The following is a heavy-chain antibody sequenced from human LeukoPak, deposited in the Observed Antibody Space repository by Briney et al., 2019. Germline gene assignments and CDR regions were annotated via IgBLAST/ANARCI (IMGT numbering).Heavy chain of an antibody. CDR3: AKPTNWNYYYYGMDV. D-gene: IGHD1-1*01. CDR2: ISGSGGST. Sequence: GGSLRLSCAASGFTFSSYAMSWVRQAPGKGLEWVSAISGSGGSTYYADSVKGRFTISRDNSKNTLYLQMNSLRAEDTAVYYCAKPTNWNYYYYGMDVWGRGTTVTVSS. V-gene: IGHV3-23*01. CDR1: GFTFSSYA. J-gene: IGHJ6*02.